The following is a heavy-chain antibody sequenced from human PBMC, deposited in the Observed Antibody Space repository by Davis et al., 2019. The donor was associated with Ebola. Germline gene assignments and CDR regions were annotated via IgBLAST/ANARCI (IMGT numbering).Heavy chain of an antibody. CDR1: GDSLNSGYYY. CDR3: ARNSSSNFFDL. D-gene: IGHD6-19*01. Sequence: PSETLSLTCSVSGDSLNSGYYYWAWIRQPPGKGLEWIGSVYYVGSAHYNPSLKSRVGISVDTFRNRFSLDLTSVTAADTAVYFCARNSSSNFFDLWGQGNLVIVSS. V-gene: IGHV4-39*07. CDR2: VYYVGSA. J-gene: IGHJ4*02.